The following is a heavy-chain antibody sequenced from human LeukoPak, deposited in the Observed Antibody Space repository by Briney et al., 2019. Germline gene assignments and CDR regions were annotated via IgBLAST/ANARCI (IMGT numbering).Heavy chain of an antibody. CDR2: IIPIFGTA. D-gene: IGHD5-24*01. CDR3: AGQILEIDY. Sequence: SVKVPCKASGGTFSSYAISWVRQAPGQGLEWMGRIIPIFGTANYAQKLQGRVTITTDESTSTAYMELSSLRSEDTAVYYCAGQILEIDYWGQGTLVTVSS. V-gene: IGHV1-69*05. J-gene: IGHJ4*02. CDR1: GGTFSSYA.